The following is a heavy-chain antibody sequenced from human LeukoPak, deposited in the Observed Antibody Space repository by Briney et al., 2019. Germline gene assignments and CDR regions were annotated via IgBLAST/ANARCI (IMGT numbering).Heavy chain of an antibody. D-gene: IGHD3-22*01. J-gene: IGHJ4*02. V-gene: IGHV3-48*04. CDR2: ISSSGSTI. CDR1: GFTFSSYW. CDR3: ARGYYDSSGYPDY. Sequence: GGSLRLSCAASGFTFSSYWMSWVRQAPGKGLEWVSYISSSGSTIYYADSLKGRFTISRDNAKTSLYLQMNSLRAEDTAVYYCARGYYDSSGYPDYWGQGTLVTVSS.